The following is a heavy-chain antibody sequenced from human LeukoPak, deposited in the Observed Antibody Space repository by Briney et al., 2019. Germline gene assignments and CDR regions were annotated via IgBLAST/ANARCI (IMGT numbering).Heavy chain of an antibody. CDR2: IYYSGST. D-gene: IGHD4-17*01. CDR3: ARGTTVTKSYYYYYYMDV. J-gene: IGHJ6*03. CDR1: GGSISSSSYY. V-gene: IGHV4-39*01. Sequence: SETLSLTCTVSGGSISSSSYYWGWIRQPPGKGLEWIGSIYYSGSTYYNPSLKSRVTISVDTSKNQFSLKLSSVTAADTAVYYCARGTTVTKSYYYYYYMDVWGKGTTVTISS.